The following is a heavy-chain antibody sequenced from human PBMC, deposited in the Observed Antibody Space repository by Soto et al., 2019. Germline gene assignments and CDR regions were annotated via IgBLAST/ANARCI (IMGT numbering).Heavy chain of an antibody. CDR2: ISSSSSYI. V-gene: IGHV3-21*01. D-gene: IGHD1-26*01. Sequence: GGSLRLSCAASGFTFSSYSMNWVRQAPWKGLEWVSSISSSSSYIYYADSVKGRFTISRDNAKNSLYLQMNSLRAEDTAVYYCARDPPHPSIVGATTPFDYWGKGTLVTVSS. J-gene: IGHJ4*02. CDR3: ARDPPHPSIVGATTPFDY. CDR1: GFTFSSYS.